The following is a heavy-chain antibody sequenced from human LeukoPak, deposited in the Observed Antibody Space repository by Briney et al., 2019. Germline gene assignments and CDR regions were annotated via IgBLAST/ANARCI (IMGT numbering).Heavy chain of an antibody. CDR3: ARDGSSGPDY. Sequence: SETLSLTCTVSGGSLSSSSYYWGWLPQPPGTGREWIGSLYYSGSTYHNPSHKRRATIRGHTSKNHFPQTLSSVTPAHAPVYYCARDGSSGPDYWGQGTLVTVSS. V-gene: IGHV4-39*06. CDR1: GGSLSSSSYY. D-gene: IGHD6-19*01. J-gene: IGHJ4*02. CDR2: LYYSGST.